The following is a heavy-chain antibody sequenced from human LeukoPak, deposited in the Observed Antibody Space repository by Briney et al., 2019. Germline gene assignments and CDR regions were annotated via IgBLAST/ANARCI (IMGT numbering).Heavy chain of an antibody. J-gene: IGHJ5*02. CDR2: INHSGST. D-gene: IGHD2-2*01. V-gene: IGHV4-34*01. Sequence: SETLSLTCAVYGGSFSGYYWSWIRQPPGKGLEWIGEINHSGSTNYNPSLKSRATISVDTSKNQFSLKLSSVTAADTAVYYCARVLIVPAAIGANWFDPWGQGTLVTVSS. CDR1: GGSFSGYY. CDR3: ARVLIVPAAIGANWFDP.